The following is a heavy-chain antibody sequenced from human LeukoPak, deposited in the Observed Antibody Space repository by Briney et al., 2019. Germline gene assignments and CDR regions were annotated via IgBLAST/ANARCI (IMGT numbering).Heavy chain of an antibody. Sequence: GGFLRLSCAASGFTFSSYWMSWVRQAPGKGLEWVANIKQDGSEKYYVDSVKGRFTISRDNAKNSLYLQMNSLRAEDTAVYYCARGHVYYDILTGYRSYAFDIWGQGTMVTVSS. V-gene: IGHV3-7*01. CDR3: ARGHVYYDILTGYRSYAFDI. CDR1: GFTFSSYW. CDR2: IKQDGSEK. J-gene: IGHJ3*02. D-gene: IGHD3-9*01.